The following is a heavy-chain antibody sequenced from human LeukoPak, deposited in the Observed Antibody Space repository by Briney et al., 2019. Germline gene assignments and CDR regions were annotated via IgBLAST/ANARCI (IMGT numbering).Heavy chain of an antibody. V-gene: IGHV3-33*06. Sequence: PGGSLRLSCAASGLTFSSYGMHWVRQAPGKGLEWVAVIWYDGSNKYYADSVKGRFTISRDNSKNTLYLQMNSLRAEDTAVYYCAKEAYIDMATITPDYWGQGTLVTVSS. CDR1: GLTFSSYG. J-gene: IGHJ4*02. D-gene: IGHD5-24*01. CDR3: AKEAYIDMATITPDY. CDR2: IWYDGSNK.